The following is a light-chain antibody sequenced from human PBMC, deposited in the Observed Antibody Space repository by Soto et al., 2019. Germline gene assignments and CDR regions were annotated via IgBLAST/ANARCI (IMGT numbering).Light chain of an antibody. CDR3: SYYKIGGIYV. CDR1: SSDVAAYNY. V-gene: IGLV2-14*03. CDR2: DVS. Sequence: QSALTQPASVSGSPGQSITISCTGTSSDVAAYNYVSWYQQHPGKAPKLMVYDVSNRPSGVSNRFSGSKSGNTASLTISGPQAEDGVNYYCSYYKIGGIYVFGIGTKATAL. J-gene: IGLJ1*01.